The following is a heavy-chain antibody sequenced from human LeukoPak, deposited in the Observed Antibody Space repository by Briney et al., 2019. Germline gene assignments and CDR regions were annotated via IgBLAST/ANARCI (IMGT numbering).Heavy chain of an antibody. CDR3: AAMTTVTYDNYYYYYTDV. CDR1: GYTFTGYY. D-gene: IGHD4-17*01. J-gene: IGHJ6*03. CDR2: INPNSGGT. Sequence: ASVKVSCKASGYTFTGYYMHWVRQAPGQGLEWMGRINPNSGGTNYAQKFQGRVTMTRDTSISTAYMELSRLRSDDTAVYYCAAMTTVTYDNYYYYYTDVWGKGTTVTVSS. V-gene: IGHV1-2*06.